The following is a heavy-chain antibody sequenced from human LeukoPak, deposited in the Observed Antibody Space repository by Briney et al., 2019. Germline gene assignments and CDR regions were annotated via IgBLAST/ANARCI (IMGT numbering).Heavy chain of an antibody. J-gene: IGHJ4*02. Sequence: SETLSLTCTVSGGSISSGSYYWSWIRQPAGNGLEWIGRIYTSGSTNYNPSLKSRVTVSVDTSKNQFSLKLSSVTAADTAVYYCATAVVTSGWWFYYFDYWGQGTLVTVSS. CDR2: IYTSGST. CDR1: GGSISSGSYY. CDR3: ATAVVTSGWWFYYFDY. V-gene: IGHV4-61*02. D-gene: IGHD6-19*01.